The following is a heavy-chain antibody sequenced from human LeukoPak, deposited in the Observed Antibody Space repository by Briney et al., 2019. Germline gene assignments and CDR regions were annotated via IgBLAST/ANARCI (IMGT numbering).Heavy chain of an antibody. CDR1: GLTVSNNY. CDR3: ARDGAGYCNLELY. Sequence: GGSLRLSCAASGLTVSNNYMSWVRQAPGKGLEWVSVIYSGGSTFYADSVKGRFTISRDNSKNTLYLQMNSLRAEDTAVYYCARDGAGYCNLELYWGHGTLLTVSS. CDR2: IYSGGST. J-gene: IGHJ4*01. D-gene: IGHD3-10*01. V-gene: IGHV3-53*01.